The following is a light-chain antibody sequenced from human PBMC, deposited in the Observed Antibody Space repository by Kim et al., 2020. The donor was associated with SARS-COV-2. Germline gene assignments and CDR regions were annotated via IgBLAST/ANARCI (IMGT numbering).Light chain of an antibody. Sequence: KATINCKSSQNIIYNSNNKNFLAWYQLKPGQPPKLLISWASIRQSGVPDRFSGSGSGTDFTLTISSLQAEDVAVYSCQQYYTIPYTFGQGTKLEIK. V-gene: IGKV4-1*01. CDR1: QNIIYNSNNKNF. CDR3: QQYYTIPYT. J-gene: IGKJ2*01. CDR2: WAS.